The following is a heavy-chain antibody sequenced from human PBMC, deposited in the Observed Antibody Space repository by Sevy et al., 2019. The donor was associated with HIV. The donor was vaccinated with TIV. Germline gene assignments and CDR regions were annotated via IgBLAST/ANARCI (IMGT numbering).Heavy chain of an antibody. CDR2: LDPGNGEI. J-gene: IGHJ5*02. D-gene: IGHD2-15*01. Sequence: ASVKVSCKVFGYSLSKLSMHWVRQAPGKGLEWMGSLDPGNGEITYAQTLQGRVTMTEDTSTDTAYMELSGLTSEDTATYYCATVGLGYYSGFSYYQGDWFDPWGQGTLVTVSS. CDR1: GYSLSKLS. CDR3: ATVGLGYYSGFSYYQGDWFDP. V-gene: IGHV1-24*01.